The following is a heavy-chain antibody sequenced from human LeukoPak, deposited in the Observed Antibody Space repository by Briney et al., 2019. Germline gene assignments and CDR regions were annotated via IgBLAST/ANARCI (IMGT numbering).Heavy chain of an antibody. CDR3: ARGLTTYYDRSGDDY. Sequence: PSETLSLTCTVSGGSISSYYRSWIRQPPGKGLEWIGYIYYSGSTNYNPSLKSRVTISVDTSKNQFSLKLSSVTAADTAVYYCARGLTTYYDRSGDDYWGQGTLVTVSS. CDR1: GGSISSYY. CDR2: IYYSGST. V-gene: IGHV4-59*01. D-gene: IGHD3-22*01. J-gene: IGHJ4*02.